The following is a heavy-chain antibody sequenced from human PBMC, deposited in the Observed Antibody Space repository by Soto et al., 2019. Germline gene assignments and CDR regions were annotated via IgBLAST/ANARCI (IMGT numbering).Heavy chain of an antibody. CDR2: IWYDGSNK. D-gene: IGHD3-10*01. V-gene: IGHV3-33*01. CDR3: ARDYYCGSGIDWYSDL. J-gene: IGHJ2*01. Sequence: QVQLVESGGGVVQPGRSLRLSCAASGFTFSSYGMHWVRQAPGKGLEWVAVIWYDGSNKYYADSVKGRFTISGDNSKNELYLQMTGVRGEDTAVYYWARDYYCGSGIDWYSDLWGRGTLVTVSS. CDR1: GFTFSSYG.